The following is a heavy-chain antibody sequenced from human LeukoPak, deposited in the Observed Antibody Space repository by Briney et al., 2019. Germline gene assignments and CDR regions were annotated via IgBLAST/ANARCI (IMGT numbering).Heavy chain of an antibody. CDR1: GFTVSSNS. CDR3: ATDSSGRPFDS. Sequence: GGSLRLSCAASGFTVSSNSLSWVRQAPGKGLEWVSVIYSGGTTNYADSVRGRFTISRDNSKNTLYLQMNSLRAEDTAVYYCATDSSGRPFDSWGQGTLVTVSS. V-gene: IGHV3-53*01. D-gene: IGHD3-10*01. CDR2: IYSGGTT. J-gene: IGHJ4*02.